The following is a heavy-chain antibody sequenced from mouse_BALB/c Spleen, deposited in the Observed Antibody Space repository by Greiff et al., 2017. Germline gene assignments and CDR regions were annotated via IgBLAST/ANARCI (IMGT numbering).Heavy chain of an antibody. CDR1: GFTFSSYG. CDR3: ARVIRYGTYAMDY. V-gene: IGHV5-6-3*01. J-gene: IGHJ4*01. D-gene: IGHD2-1*01. Sequence: EVQRVESGGGLVQPGGSLKLSCAASGFTFSSYGMSWVRQTPDKRLELVATINSNGGSTYYPDSVKGRFTISRDNAKNTLYLQMSSLKSEDTAMYYCARVIRYGTYAMDYWGQGTSVTVSS. CDR2: INSNGGST.